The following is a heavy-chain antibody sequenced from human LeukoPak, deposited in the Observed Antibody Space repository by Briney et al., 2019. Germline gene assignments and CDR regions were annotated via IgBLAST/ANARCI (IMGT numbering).Heavy chain of an antibody. CDR3: ARRVYGTSQYY. CDR1: GGSISSGGYS. V-gene: IGHV4-30-2*03. Sequence: SQTLSLTCAVSGGSISSGGYSWAWIRQPPGKGLEWIGTICYSGITHYSPSLKSRVTISVDTSKNQFSLKLSSVTATDTALYYCARRVYGTSQYYWGQGTLVTVSS. J-gene: IGHJ4*02. D-gene: IGHD5/OR15-5a*01. CDR2: ICYSGIT.